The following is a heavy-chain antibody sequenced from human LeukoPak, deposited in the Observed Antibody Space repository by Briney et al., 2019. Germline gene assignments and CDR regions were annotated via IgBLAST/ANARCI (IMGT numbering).Heavy chain of an antibody. Sequence: SETLSLTCTVSGGSISSYYWSWIRQPPGKGLEWIGYISYSGSTNYNPSLKSRVTISVDTSKNQFSLKLSSVTAADTAVYYCARYCSSTSCYSHAFDIWGQGTMVTVSS. D-gene: IGHD2-2*01. CDR1: GGSISSYY. CDR3: ARYCSSTSCYSHAFDI. V-gene: IGHV4-59*08. J-gene: IGHJ3*02. CDR2: ISYSGST.